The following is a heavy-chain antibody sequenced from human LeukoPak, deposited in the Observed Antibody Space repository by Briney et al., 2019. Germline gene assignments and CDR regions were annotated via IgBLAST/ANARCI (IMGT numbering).Heavy chain of an antibody. CDR2: FDPEGGEK. CDR3: ATDPVGYCSANGCYSVDY. V-gene: IGHV1-24*01. D-gene: IGHD2-15*01. CDR1: GYTLTELS. J-gene: IGHJ4*02. Sequence: ASVKVSCKVSGYTLTELSMHWVRQAPGKGLEWMGGFDPEGGEKVYAQKFQGRLTMTEDTSTDTAYMELSSLRSDDTAVYYCATDPVGYCSANGCYSVDYWGQGTLVTVSS.